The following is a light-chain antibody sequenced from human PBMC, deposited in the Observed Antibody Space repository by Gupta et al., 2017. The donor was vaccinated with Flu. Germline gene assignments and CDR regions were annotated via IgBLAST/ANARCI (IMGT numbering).Light chain of an antibody. CDR2: KDN. J-gene: IGLJ2*01. Sequence: RVSISCSGSSSNIGSNTVNWYQQFPGMAPNLLRVKDNERPSGVPDRFSSSKYGTSAALATIGLQSEDEADDYCAASDASRNGLVFGGGTKLTVL. CDR1: SSNIGSNT. CDR3: AASDASRNGLV. V-gene: IGLV1-44*01.